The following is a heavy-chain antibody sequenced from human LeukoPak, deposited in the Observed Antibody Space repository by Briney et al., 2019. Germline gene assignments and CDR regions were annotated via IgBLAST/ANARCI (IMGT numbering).Heavy chain of an antibody. CDR3: TRFISSWTPQLYYFDY. J-gene: IGHJ4*02. CDR1: GFTFRDYA. CDR2: IRSKAYGGTT. D-gene: IGHD6-13*01. V-gene: IGHV3-49*04. Sequence: GGSLRLSCTASGFTFRDYAMSWVRQAPGKGLEGVGFIRSKAYGGTTEYAASVKGRFTISRDDSKSIAYLQINSLKTEDTAVYYCTRFISSWTPQLYYFDYWGQGTLVTVSS.